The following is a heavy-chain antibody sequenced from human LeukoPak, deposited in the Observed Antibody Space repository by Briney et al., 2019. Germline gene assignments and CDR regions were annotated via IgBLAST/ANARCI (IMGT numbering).Heavy chain of an antibody. V-gene: IGHV1-46*01. CDR3: ARVISGTWLWF. CDR1: GYTFTNYY. Sequence: ASMKVSCKASGYTFTNYYMHWVRQAPGLGLEWMGMFNPSNGRRTYAQKFQSRITITADKSTGTAYMELSSLRPEDTAVYYCARVISGTWLWFWGQGTLVTVSS. J-gene: IGHJ4*02. D-gene: IGHD1-14*01. CDR2: FNPSNGRR.